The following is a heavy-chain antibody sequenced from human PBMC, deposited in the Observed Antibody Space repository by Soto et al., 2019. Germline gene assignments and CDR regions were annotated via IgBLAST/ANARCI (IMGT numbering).Heavy chain of an antibody. J-gene: IGHJ5*02. V-gene: IGHV3-53*01. CDR3: ARSVAARRGEDWFDP. CDR1: GFTVSSNY. D-gene: IGHD6-6*01. Sequence: GRSLRLSCAASGFTVSSNYMSWVRQAPGKGLEWVSVIYSGGSTYYADSVKGRFTISRDNSKNTLYLLMNSLRAEDTAVYYCARSVAARRGEDWFDPWGQGTLVTVSS. CDR2: IYSGGST.